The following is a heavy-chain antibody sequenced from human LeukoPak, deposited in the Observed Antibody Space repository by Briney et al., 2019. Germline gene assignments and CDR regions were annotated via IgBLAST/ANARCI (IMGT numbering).Heavy chain of an antibody. CDR2: ISSSSSTI. CDR1: GFTFSSYS. CDR3: ASAFANWFDP. D-gene: IGHD3-16*01. J-gene: IGHJ5*02. Sequence: GGSLRLSCAASGFTFSSYSMNWVRQAPGKGLEWVSYISSSSSTIYYADSVKGRFTISRDNAKNSLYLQMNSLRAEDTAVYYCASAFANWFDPWGQGTLVTVSS. V-gene: IGHV3-48*01.